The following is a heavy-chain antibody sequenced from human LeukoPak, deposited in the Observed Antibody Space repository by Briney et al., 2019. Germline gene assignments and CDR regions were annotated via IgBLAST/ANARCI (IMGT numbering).Heavy chain of an antibody. J-gene: IGHJ4*02. CDR1: GFNFSDSR. CDR2: ISRDGSEK. D-gene: IGHD2-21*01. Sequence: GGSLRLSCATSGFNFSDSRMTWVRQGPGKGLQWVANISRDGSEKHFLDSVEGRFTISRDNARKSLYLQMSSLRPQDTAVYFCVRGDWYFESWGQGTLVTVSS. CDR3: VRGDWYFES. V-gene: IGHV3-7*04.